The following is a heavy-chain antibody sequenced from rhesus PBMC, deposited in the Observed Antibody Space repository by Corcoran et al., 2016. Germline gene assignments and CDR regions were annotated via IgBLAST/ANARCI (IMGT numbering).Heavy chain of an antibody. Sequence: QVQLQESGPGVVKPSETLSLTCAVSGGSISGYYLWRWIRQPPGKGLAWIGYIGGCIVRTTYNPALRHGVTISKDASKTQFSLELSSVTAADTAVYYCARDCSGIYCYDVHLDYWGQGVLVTVSS. CDR3: ARDCSGIYCYDVHLDY. V-gene: IGHV4-165*01. CDR1: GGSISGYY. J-gene: IGHJ4*01. CDR2: IGGCIVRT. D-gene: IGHD2-27*01.